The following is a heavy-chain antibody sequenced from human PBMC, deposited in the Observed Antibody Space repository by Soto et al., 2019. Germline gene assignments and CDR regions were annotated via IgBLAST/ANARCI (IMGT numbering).Heavy chain of an antibody. V-gene: IGHV3-30*18. D-gene: IGHD2-2*01. CDR1: GFTFCSYG. CDR2: ISYDGSNK. J-gene: IGHJ4*02. Sequence: PGGSLRLSCAAPGFTFCSYGLHWVRQAPGKGLEWVAVISYDGSNKYYADSVKGRLTISRDNSKNTLYLQMNSLRAEDTAVYYCAKGLIVLVPAAMTAPDYWGQGTLVT. CDR3: AKGLIVLVPAAMTAPDY.